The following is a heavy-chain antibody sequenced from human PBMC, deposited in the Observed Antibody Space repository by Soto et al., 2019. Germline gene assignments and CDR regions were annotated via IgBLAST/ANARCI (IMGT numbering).Heavy chain of an antibody. V-gene: IGHV3-53*01. Sequence: PGESLRLSCAAAGINVSVKYMIWVRQAPGKGLEWVSIIYDGGSTTYADSVKGRFTISRDTSKNMVYLQMNSLRAEDTALYYCARDGGKWLPHYCDSWGQGTMVTVCS. J-gene: IGHJ4*02. CDR1: GINVSVKY. D-gene: IGHD6-19*01. CDR3: ARDGGKWLPHYCDS. CDR2: IYDGGST.